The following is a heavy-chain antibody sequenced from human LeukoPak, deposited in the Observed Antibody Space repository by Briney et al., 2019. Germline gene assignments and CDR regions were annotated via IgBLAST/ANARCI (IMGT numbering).Heavy chain of an antibody. CDR2: INSDGTST. D-gene: IGHD5-12*01. J-gene: IGHJ4*02. CDR1: GFTFSSFW. Sequence: GGSLRLSCAASGFTFSSFWMNWVRQAPRRGLVWVSRINSDGTSTNYADSVKGRFTISRDNAKNTLYLQMNSLRAEDTAVYYCTRDVANWGQGTLVTVSS. V-gene: IGHV3-74*01. CDR3: TRDVAN.